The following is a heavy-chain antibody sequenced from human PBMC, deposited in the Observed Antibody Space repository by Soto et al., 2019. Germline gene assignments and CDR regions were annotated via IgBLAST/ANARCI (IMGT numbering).Heavy chain of an antibody. V-gene: IGHV3-21*01. CDR3: AREGYMRGGYYTLRYYYGMDV. Sequence: EVQLVESGGGLVKPGGSLRLSCAASGFTFSSYSMNWVRQAPGKGLEWVSSISSSSSYIYYADSVKGRFTISRDNAKNSLYLQMNSLRAEDTAVYYCAREGYMRGGYYTLRYYYGMDVWGQGTTVTVSS. J-gene: IGHJ6*02. D-gene: IGHD3-3*01. CDR2: ISSSSSYI. CDR1: GFTFSSYS.